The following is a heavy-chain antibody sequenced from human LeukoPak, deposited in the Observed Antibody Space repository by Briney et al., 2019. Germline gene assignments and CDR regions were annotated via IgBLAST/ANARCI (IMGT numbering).Heavy chain of an antibody. D-gene: IGHD6-13*01. CDR1: GYTFTSYD. CDR2: MNPNSGNT. CDR3: ARGFSSWFPFGY. Sequence: ASVKVSCKASGYTFTSYDINWVRQATGQGLEWMGWMNPNSGNTGYAQKFQGRVTMTRNTSISTVYMELSSLRSEDTAVYYCARGFSSWFPFGYWGQGTLVTVSS. V-gene: IGHV1-8*01. J-gene: IGHJ4*02.